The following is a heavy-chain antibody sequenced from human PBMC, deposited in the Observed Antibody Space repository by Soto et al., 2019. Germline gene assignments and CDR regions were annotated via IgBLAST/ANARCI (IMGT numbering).Heavy chain of an antibody. Sequence: ASVKVSCKASGDTFTNYYIHWVRQAPGQGLEWMGTVNPSGGHTTYSQNFLGRVTMTRDTSTSTLYMELTSLTSDDTAVYYCARGGHVVVVTPAFDYWGQGTLVTVSS. CDR2: VNPSGGHT. CDR1: GDTFTNYY. J-gene: IGHJ4*02. CDR3: ARGGHVVVVTPAFDY. V-gene: IGHV1-46*01. D-gene: IGHD2-21*02.